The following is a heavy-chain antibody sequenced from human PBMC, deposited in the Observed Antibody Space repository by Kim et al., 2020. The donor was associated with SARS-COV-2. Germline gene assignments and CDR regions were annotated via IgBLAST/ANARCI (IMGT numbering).Heavy chain of an antibody. J-gene: IGHJ4*02. D-gene: IGHD3-10*01. Sequence: GGSLRLSCAASGFTFSSLGMHWVRQAPGKGLEWVSYISSSGDTMYYADSVKGRFTVSRDNADSSLYLQMNSLRVEDTAFYYCTRAGFGVWGQGTLVTVSS. CDR1: GFTFSSLG. V-gene: IGHV3-48*03. CDR2: ISSSGDTM. CDR3: TRAGFGV.